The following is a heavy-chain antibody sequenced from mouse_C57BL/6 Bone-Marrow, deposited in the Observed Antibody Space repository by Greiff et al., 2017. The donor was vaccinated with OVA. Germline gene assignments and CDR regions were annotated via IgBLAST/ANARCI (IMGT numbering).Heavy chain of an antibody. Sequence: VHVKQSGPELVKPGASVKISCKASGYSFTDYNMNWVKQSNGKSLEWIGVINPNYGTTSYNQKFKGKATLTVDQSSSTAYMQLNSLTSEDSAVYYCARPYQPDYYAMDYWGQGTSVTVSS. D-gene: IGHD5-1*01. CDR3: ARPYQPDYYAMDY. J-gene: IGHJ4*01. CDR2: INPNYGTT. CDR1: GYSFTDYN. V-gene: IGHV1-39*01.